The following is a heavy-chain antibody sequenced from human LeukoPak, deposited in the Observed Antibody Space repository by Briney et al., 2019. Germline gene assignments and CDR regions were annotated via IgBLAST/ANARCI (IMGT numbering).Heavy chain of an antibody. CDR1: GGSISSYY. Sequence: SETLSLTCTVSGGSISSYYWSWIRQPAGKGLEWIGRIYTSGSTNYNPSLKSRVTMSVDTSKNQFSLKLSSVTAADTAAYYCARDAGSALLWFGELWHYYYYGMDVWGQGTTVTVSS. V-gene: IGHV4-4*07. CDR3: ARDAGSALLWFGELWHYYYYGMDV. D-gene: IGHD3-10*01. J-gene: IGHJ6*02. CDR2: IYTSGST.